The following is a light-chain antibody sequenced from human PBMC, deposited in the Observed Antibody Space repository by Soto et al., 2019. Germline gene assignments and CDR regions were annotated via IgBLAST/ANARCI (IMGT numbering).Light chain of an antibody. CDR2: DAS. V-gene: IGKV3-20*01. J-gene: IGKJ1*01. Sequence: ETVFTKSPCTLSLSPGESATLSCRASQSVSSGYLAWYQQKPGQAPRLLIYDASSRATGIPDRLSGSGSGTDFTLTISRLEPEDFAVYYCQQYGSSPRTFGQGTKVDIK. CDR1: QSVSSGY. CDR3: QQYGSSPRT.